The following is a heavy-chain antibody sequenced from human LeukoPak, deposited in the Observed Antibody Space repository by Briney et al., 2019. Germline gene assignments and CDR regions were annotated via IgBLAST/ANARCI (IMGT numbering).Heavy chain of an antibody. CDR1: GASISSYY. CDR3: SRQGGYKSPFQH. V-gene: IGHV4-59*08. Sequence: SETLSLTCTVSGASISSYYWSWIRQPPGKGLEWIGYIYTSGSTNYNPSLKSRVTISIDTSKNQFSLKLSSVTAADTAVYYCSRQGGYKSPFQHWGQGTLVTVSS. J-gene: IGHJ1*01. D-gene: IGHD5-24*01. CDR2: IYTSGST.